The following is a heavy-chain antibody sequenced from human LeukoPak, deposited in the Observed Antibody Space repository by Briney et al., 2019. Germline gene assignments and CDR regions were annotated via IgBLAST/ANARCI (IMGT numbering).Heavy chain of an antibody. V-gene: IGHV1-2*02. D-gene: IGHD6-19*01. CDR3: ARDRPIAVAGDYYYYYGMDV. CDR2: INPNSGGT. CDR1: GYTFTCYY. J-gene: IGHJ6*02. Sequence: GASVKVSCKASGYTFTCYYMHWVRQAPGQGLEWMGWINPNSGGTNYAQKFQGRVTMTRDTSISTAYMELSRLRSDDTAVYYCARDRPIAVAGDYYYYYGMDVWGQGTTVTVSS.